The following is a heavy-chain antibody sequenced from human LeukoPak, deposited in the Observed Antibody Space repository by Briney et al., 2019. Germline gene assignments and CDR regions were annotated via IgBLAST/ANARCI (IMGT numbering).Heavy chain of an antibody. CDR2: IRSDGSDT. J-gene: IGHJ4*02. Sequence: GGSLRLSCAASGFTFSDTWMHWVRQAPGEGLVWVSRIRSDGSDTRYAEPVKGRFTISRDNAKNTLYLQMNSLRAEDTAVYYCARDWFHAIDYWGQGTLVTVSS. CDR3: ARDWFHAIDY. CDR1: GFTFSDTW. D-gene: IGHD2/OR15-2a*01. V-gene: IGHV3-74*01.